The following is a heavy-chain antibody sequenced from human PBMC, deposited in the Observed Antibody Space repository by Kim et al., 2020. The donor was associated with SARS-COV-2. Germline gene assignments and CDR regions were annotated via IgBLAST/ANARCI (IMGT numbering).Heavy chain of an antibody. CDR2: IYYSGST. CDR1: GGSISSYY. V-gene: IGHV4-59*01. CDR3: ARGSRGGLGD. Sequence: SETLSLTCTVSGGSISSYYWSWIRQPPGKGLEWIGYIYYSGSTNYNPSLKSRVTISVDTSKNQFSLKLSSVTAADTAVYYCARGSRGGLGDWGQGTLVTVSS. J-gene: IGHJ4*02. D-gene: IGHD3-10*01.